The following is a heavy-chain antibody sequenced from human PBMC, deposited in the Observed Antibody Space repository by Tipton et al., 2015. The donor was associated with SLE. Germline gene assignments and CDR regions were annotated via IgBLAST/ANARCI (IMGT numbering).Heavy chain of an antibody. Sequence: TLSLTCTVSGGSISSGGYYWSWIRQHPGKGLEWIGYIYYSGSTYYNPSLKSRVTISIDTSKNQFSLKLSSVTAADTAVYYCASLSSSSYYYYYYMDVWGKGTTVTVSS. CDR1: GGSISSGGYY. D-gene: IGHD6-6*01. CDR2: IYYSGST. J-gene: IGHJ6*03. V-gene: IGHV4-31*03. CDR3: ASLSSSSYYYYYYMDV.